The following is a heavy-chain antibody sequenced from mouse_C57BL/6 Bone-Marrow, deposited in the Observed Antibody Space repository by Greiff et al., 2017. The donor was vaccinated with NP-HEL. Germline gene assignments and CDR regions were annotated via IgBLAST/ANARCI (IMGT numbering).Heavy chain of an antibody. V-gene: IGHV2-2*01. CDR3: ATFTTVTPLYWYFDV. CDR2: IWSGGST. Sequence: VKLVESGPGLVQPSQSLSIPCTVSGFSLTSYGVHWVRQSPGKGLEWLGVIWSGGSTDYNAAFISRLSISKDNSKSQVFFKMNSLQADDTAIYYCATFTTVTPLYWYFDVWGTGTTVTVSS. J-gene: IGHJ1*03. CDR1: GFSLTSYG. D-gene: IGHD1-1*01.